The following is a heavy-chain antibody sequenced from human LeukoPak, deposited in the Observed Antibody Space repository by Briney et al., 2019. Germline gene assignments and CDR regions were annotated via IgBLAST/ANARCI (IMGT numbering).Heavy chain of an antibody. D-gene: IGHD6-19*01. Sequence: KSSETLSLTCTVSGGSISSYYWSWIRQPPGKGLEWIGYIYYSGSTNYNPSLKSRVTISVDTSKNQFSLKLSSVTAADTAVYYCARAGMGQWLVTPEKYFQHWGQGTLVTVSS. CDR3: ARAGMGQWLVTPEKYFQH. J-gene: IGHJ1*01. CDR1: GGSISSYY. CDR2: IYYSGST. V-gene: IGHV4-59*01.